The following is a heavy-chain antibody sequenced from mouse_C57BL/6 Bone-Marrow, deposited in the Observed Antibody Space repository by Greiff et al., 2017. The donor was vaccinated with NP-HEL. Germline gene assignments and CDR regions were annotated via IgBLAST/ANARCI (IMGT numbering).Heavy chain of an antibody. CDR1: GYAFSSSW. J-gene: IGHJ2*01. V-gene: IGHV1-82*01. D-gene: IGHD1-1*01. CDR2: IYPGDGDT. CDR3: ASSLYYYGSRGYFDY. Sequence: QVQLKQSGPELVKPGASVKISCKASGYAFSSSWMNWVKQRPGKGLEWIGRIYPGDGDTNYNGKFKGKATLTADKSSSTAYMQLSSLTSEDSAVYFCASSLYYYGSRGYFDYWGQGTTLTVSS.